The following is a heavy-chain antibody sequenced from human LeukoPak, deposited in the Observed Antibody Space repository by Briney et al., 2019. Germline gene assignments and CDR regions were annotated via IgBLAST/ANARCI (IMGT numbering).Heavy chain of an antibody. J-gene: IGHJ4*02. CDR3: ARGVRTFRDTAMVYYFDY. CDR2: MNPNSGNT. CDR1: GYTFTSYD. V-gene: IGHV1-8*01. D-gene: IGHD5-18*01. Sequence: EASVKVSCKASGYTFTSYDINWVRQATGQGLEWMGCMNPNSGNTGYAQKFQGRVTMTRNTSISTAYMELSSLRSEDTAVYYCARGVRTFRDTAMVYYFDYWGQGTLVTVSS.